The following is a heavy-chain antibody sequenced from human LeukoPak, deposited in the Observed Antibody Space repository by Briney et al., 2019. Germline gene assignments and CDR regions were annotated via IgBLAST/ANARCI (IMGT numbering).Heavy chain of an antibody. Sequence: ASVKVSCKVSGYTLTELSMHWVRQAPGKGLEWMGGFDPEDGETIYAQKFQGRVTMTEDTSTDTAYMELSSLRSEDTAVYYCATAFWGGDCYLWKSDYYGMDVGGQGPTVTAPS. V-gene: IGHV1-24*01. J-gene: IGHJ6*02. D-gene: IGHD2-21*02. CDR1: GYTLTELS. CDR3: ATAFWGGDCYLWKSDYYGMDV. CDR2: FDPEDGET.